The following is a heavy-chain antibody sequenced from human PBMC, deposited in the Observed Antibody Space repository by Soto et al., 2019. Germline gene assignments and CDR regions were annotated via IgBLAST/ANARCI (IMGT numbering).Heavy chain of an antibody. Sequence: QVHLQESGPGLVKSSETLSLTCAVSGFSISSYYWSWIRQPAGKGLEWIAFIQNPGSANYNPSLKSRVTISMDTSKNQFSLKLSSVTAADTAVYYGARSSGSYCDYWGQGTLVTVSS. CDR3: ARSSGSYCDY. V-gene: IGHV4-59*08. J-gene: IGHJ4*02. CDR1: GFSISSYY. CDR2: IQNPGSA. D-gene: IGHD3-10*01.